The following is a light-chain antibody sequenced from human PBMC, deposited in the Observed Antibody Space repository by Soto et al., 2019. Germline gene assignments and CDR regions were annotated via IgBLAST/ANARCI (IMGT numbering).Light chain of an antibody. Sequence: ELVLTQSPGTLSLSPGESAAPSCRASQPVSSNFLAWYQQKPGQAPRLLIYGVSSRASGIPDRFFGSGSGTDFTLTINRLEPEDFAVYYCQQYANSPINFGQGTRLEIK. CDR2: GVS. CDR3: QQYANSPIN. V-gene: IGKV3-20*01. CDR1: QPVSSNF. J-gene: IGKJ5*01.